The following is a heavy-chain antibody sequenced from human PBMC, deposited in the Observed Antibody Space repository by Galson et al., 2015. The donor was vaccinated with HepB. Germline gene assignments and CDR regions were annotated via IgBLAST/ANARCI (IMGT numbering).Heavy chain of an antibody. Sequence: SVKVSCKASGYTFTSYYMHWVRQAPGQGLEWMGIINPSGGSTSYAQKFQGRVIMTRDTSTSTVYMELSSLRSEDTAVYYCARPYNWNDLPSGNWYFDLWGRGTLVTVSS. V-gene: IGHV1-46*01. CDR1: GYTFTSYY. J-gene: IGHJ2*01. CDR2: INPSGGST. CDR3: ARPYNWNDLPSGNWYFDL. D-gene: IGHD1-1*01.